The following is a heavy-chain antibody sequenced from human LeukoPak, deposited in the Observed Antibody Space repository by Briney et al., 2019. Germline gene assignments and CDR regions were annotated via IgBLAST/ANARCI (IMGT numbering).Heavy chain of an antibody. CDR3: AGDFGSGSYRFDY. D-gene: IGHD3-10*01. CDR2: IYDSGTT. V-gene: IGHV4-30-2*02. CDR1: GVTLSSGHYS. Sequence: SQALSLTCAVSGVTLSSGHYSWIWLRQPPGKGLEWIRYIYDSGTTYYHPCLKSRCTISLDRSKNQFSLKLTSVTAADTAGYYGAGDFGSGSYRFDYWGQGTLVTVSS. J-gene: IGHJ4*02.